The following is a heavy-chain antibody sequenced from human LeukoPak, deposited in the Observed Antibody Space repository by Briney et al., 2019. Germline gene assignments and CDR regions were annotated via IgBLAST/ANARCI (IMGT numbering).Heavy chain of an antibody. Sequence: PSETLSLTCTVSGVSISSGGYYWSWIRQHPGKGLEWIGYIYYSGGTYYNPSLKSRLTISLDTSSNQFSLKLNSVTAADTAVYYCARGPVRDYSNYWGQGTLVTVSS. CDR1: GVSISSGGYY. J-gene: IGHJ4*02. CDR2: IYYSGGT. CDR3: ARGPVRDYSNY. V-gene: IGHV4-31*03. D-gene: IGHD4-11*01.